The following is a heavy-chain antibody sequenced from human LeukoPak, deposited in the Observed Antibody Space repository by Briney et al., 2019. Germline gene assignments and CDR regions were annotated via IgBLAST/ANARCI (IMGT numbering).Heavy chain of an antibody. CDR1: GYTFTSYY. Sequence: ASVKVSCKASGYTFTSYYMHWVRQAPGQGLEWMGIINPSGGSTSYAQKFQGRVTMTRDSSTSTVYMELSSLRSEDTAVYYCARAEISGGDCHHWGQGTLVTVSS. D-gene: IGHD2-21*01. V-gene: IGHV1-46*03. J-gene: IGHJ5*02. CDR3: ARAEISGGDCHH. CDR2: INPSGGST.